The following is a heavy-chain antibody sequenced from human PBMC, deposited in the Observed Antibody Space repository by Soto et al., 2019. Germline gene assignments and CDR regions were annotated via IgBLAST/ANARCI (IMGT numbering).Heavy chain of an antibody. CDR1: GGSISSYY. Sequence: PSETLSLTCTVSGGSISSYYWSWIRQPPGKGLEWIGYSYYSGSTNYNPSLKSRVTISVDTPKKQFSLKRSPVTAADTAVYYCARGSTGIAYYYYYYGMDVWGQGTTVTVSS. J-gene: IGHJ6*02. D-gene: IGHD1-1*01. V-gene: IGHV4-59*12. CDR2: SYYSGST. CDR3: ARGSTGIAYYYYYYGMDV.